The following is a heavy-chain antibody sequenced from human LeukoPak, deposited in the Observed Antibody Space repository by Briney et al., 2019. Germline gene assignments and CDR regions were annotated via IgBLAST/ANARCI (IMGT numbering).Heavy chain of an antibody. CDR2: KYYSGST. D-gene: IGHD5-18*01. V-gene: IGHV4-61*01. Sequence: SETLSLTCDVSGVSINTCCYNWPWIRQPPGQGLVWIGYKYYSGSTRYNSSLRSRLTISLDTSKNQFSLRLTSVTAADTAVYYCARGRSYGFDFDSWGPGTLVIVSS. J-gene: IGHJ4*02. CDR3: ARGRSYGFDFDS. CDR1: GVSINTCCYN.